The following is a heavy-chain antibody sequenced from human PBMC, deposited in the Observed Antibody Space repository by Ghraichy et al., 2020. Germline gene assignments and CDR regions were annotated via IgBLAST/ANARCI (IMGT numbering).Heavy chain of an antibody. V-gene: IGHV3-9*01. J-gene: IGHJ6*02. D-gene: IGHD1-14*01. Sequence: LSLTCAASGFTFDDYAIHWVRQAPGKGLEWVSGFSWNSGSIGYADSVKGRFTIYRDNAKNSLYLQMNSLRGEDTALYYCAKARTEVYYYYGMDCWGQGTTVTVSS. CDR1: GFTFDDYA. CDR2: FSWNSGSI. CDR3: AKARTEVYYYYGMDC.